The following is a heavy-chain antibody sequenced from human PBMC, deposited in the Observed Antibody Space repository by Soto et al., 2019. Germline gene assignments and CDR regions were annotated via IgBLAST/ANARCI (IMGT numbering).Heavy chain of an antibody. CDR1: GLTLSGYS. CDR3: ARSSSDYGGNSVPTH. J-gene: IGHJ4*02. V-gene: IGHV3-48*02. Sequence: EVQLVESGGGVVQPGGSLRLSCAASGLTLSGYSMIWVRQAPGKGLEWVSYISGSSSIIYYADSVKGRFTISRDNAKNSLYLQMNSLRDEDTAVYYCARSSSDYGGNSVPTHWGQGTLVTVSS. CDR2: ISGSSSII. D-gene: IGHD4-17*01.